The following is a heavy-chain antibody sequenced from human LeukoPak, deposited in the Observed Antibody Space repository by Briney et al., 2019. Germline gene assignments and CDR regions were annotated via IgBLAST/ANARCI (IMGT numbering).Heavy chain of an antibody. Sequence: ASVKVSCKPSGYSFTSYGIIWVRQAPGHRLEWMGWSSAYNGNTNYAQKLQGRVTMTTDTSTSTAYMELRSLRSDDTAVYYCARDGYQLLLDAFDIWGQGTMVTVSS. D-gene: IGHD2-2*01. CDR1: GYSFTSYG. CDR3: ARDGYQLLLDAFDI. J-gene: IGHJ3*02. CDR2: SSAYNGNT. V-gene: IGHV1-18*04.